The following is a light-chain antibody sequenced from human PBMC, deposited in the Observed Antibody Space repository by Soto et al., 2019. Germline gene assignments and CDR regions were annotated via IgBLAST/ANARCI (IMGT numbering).Light chain of an antibody. V-gene: IGLV3-1*01. Sequence: SYELTQPPSVSVSPGQTASITCSGDKLGNKYSCWYQQKPGQSPVLVIYQDIKRPSGIPERFAGPNSGNTATLTISGTQASDEADYSWQALDNSTVVFGGGTKLAVL. J-gene: IGLJ2*01. CDR2: QDI. CDR3: QALDNSTVV. CDR1: KLGNKY.